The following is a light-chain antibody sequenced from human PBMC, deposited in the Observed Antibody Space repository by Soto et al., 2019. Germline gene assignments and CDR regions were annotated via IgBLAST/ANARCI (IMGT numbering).Light chain of an antibody. V-gene: IGLV2-14*03. CDR2: DVT. Sequence: QSALTQPASVSGSPGQSITISCTGTSSDIGCYNFVSWYQQHPGKAPKLMIYDVTNRPPGLSDRFSGSKSGNTASLTISGLQTEDEADYYCSSYTTSSTLVFGGGTKLTVL. CDR1: SSDIGCYNF. J-gene: IGLJ3*02. CDR3: SSYTTSSTLV.